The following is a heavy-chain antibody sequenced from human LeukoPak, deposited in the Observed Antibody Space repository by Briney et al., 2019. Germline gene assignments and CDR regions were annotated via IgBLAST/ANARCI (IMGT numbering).Heavy chain of an antibody. CDR2: VHLDGRT. Sequence: PSETLSLTCGVSGGSVINTNWWTWVRQPPGKGLEWIGEVHLDGRTNYNPSLESRLTMSVDVSENQVSLKLTSVTAADTAVYYCAREGGFYRPLDYAGQGTLVTVSS. CDR1: GGSVINTNW. V-gene: IGHV4-4*02. D-gene: IGHD3-3*01. J-gene: IGHJ4*02. CDR3: AREGGFYRPLDY.